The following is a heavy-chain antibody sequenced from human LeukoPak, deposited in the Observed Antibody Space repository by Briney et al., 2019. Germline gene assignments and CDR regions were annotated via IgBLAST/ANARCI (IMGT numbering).Heavy chain of an antibody. J-gene: IGHJ6*02. D-gene: IGHD3-3*01. CDR3: AKGQYDFWSGYYTNYYGMDV. CDR2: ISGSGGST. Sequence: GGSLGLSCAASGFTFSSYAMSWVRQAPGKGLEWVSAISGSGGSTYYADSVKGRFTISRDNSKNTLYLQMNSLRAEDTAVYYCAKGQYDFWSGYYTNYYGMDVWGQGTTVTVSS. CDR1: GFTFSSYA. V-gene: IGHV3-23*01.